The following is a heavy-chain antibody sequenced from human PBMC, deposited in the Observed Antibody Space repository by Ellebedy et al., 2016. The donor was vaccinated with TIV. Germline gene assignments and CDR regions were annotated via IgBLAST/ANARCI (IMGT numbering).Heavy chain of an antibody. Sequence: GESLKISCAASGFTFSGYGMNWARQAPGKGLEWVSSISSSRYISYADSVKGRFTISRDNAKNSLYLQMNSLRAEDTAVYYCARDFGSAWHWGQGTLVTASS. CDR2: ISSSRYI. V-gene: IGHV3-21*01. D-gene: IGHD6-19*01. J-gene: IGHJ4*02. CDR1: GFTFSGYG. CDR3: ARDFGSAWH.